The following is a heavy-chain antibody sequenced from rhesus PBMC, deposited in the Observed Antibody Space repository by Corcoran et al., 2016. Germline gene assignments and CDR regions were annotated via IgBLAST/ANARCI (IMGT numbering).Heavy chain of an antibody. CDR1: GGSFSGNY. J-gene: IGHJ4*01. CDR3: ARNYGTFFDH. Sequence: QLQLQESGPGLVKPSETLSLTCAVSGGSFSGNYWSWIRQPPGKGLEWIGRMAGSGRSTDCNPSLKSRVTISTDTSKNQLSLNLNSVTAADTAVYFCARNYGTFFDHWGQGVLVTISS. D-gene: IGHD4-29*01. CDR2: MAGSGRST. V-gene: IGHV4-173*01.